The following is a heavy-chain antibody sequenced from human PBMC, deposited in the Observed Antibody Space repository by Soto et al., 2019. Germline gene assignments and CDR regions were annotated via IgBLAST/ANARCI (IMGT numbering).Heavy chain of an antibody. Sequence: SETLSLTCTVSGASISSHYWSWIRQSPGKGLEWIGYIHNSGGTNYNPSLKSRLTIAVDTSKNQFSLNLYSVTAADTAVYYCAVSVYCSGGSCYSGLFDSWGQGTLVTVSS. CDR2: IHNSGGT. D-gene: IGHD2-15*01. CDR1: GASISSHY. CDR3: AVSVYCSGGSCYSGLFDS. J-gene: IGHJ4*02. V-gene: IGHV4-59*11.